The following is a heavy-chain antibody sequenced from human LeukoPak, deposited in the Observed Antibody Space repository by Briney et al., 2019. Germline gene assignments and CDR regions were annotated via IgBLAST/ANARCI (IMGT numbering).Heavy chain of an antibody. D-gene: IGHD3-22*01. CDR2: IYYSGST. Sequence: SQTLSLTCSVSVGSIGSDDTYWTWLRQPPGTGLEWIGYIYYSGSTYYNPSLKSRVTMSVGTSKNQFSLKLTSVTAADTAVYYCARGTHSSGHYLSRSYFDYWGQGTLVTVSS. CDR3: ARGTHSSGHYLSRSYFDY. V-gene: IGHV4-30-4*01. CDR1: VGSIGSDDTY. J-gene: IGHJ4*02.